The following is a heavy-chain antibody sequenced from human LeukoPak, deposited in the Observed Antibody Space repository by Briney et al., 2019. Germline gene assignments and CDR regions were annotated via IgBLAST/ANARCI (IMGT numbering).Heavy chain of an antibody. D-gene: IGHD6-13*01. V-gene: IGHV4-59*01. Sequence: PSETLSLTCTVSGGSISSYYWSWIRQPPGKGLEWIGYIYYSGSTNYNPSLKSRFTISVDTSKNQFSLKLSSVTAADTAVYYCARDPAAAYFDYWGQGTLVTVSS. CDR3: ARDPAAAYFDY. J-gene: IGHJ4*02. CDR2: IYYSGST. CDR1: GGSISSYY.